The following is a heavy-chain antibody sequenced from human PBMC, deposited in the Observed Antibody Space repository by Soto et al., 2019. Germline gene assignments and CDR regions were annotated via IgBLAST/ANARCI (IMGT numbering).Heavy chain of an antibody. CDR1: GAAMSSYY. CDR2: IYNTGTT. CDR3: ATDSTGYYSDAFDV. D-gene: IGHD3-22*01. J-gene: IGHJ3*01. V-gene: IGHV4-59*03. Sequence: QLQESGPGLVKPSETLSLTCTVSGAAMSSYYWSWVRQSPGKGLEWIGYIYNTGTTDYNPSLKSRVTISVERSKFQFSLKLTSVTAADTAVYYCATDSTGYYSDAFDVWGQGARVIGSS.